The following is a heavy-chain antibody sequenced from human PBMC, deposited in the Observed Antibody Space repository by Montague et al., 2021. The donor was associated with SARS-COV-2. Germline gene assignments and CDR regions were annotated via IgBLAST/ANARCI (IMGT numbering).Heavy chain of an antibody. D-gene: IGHD3-22*01. Sequence: WLGKVNHRGSATYNPSLRRRVTISADTSRNQFSLTLTSVTAADTAVYYWARGKEDFNMTVIDVTASSYFFDSWGQGTLVTVTS. CDR3: ARGKEDFNMTVIDVTASSYFFDS. J-gene: IGHJ4*02. V-gene: IGHV4-34*01. CDR2: VNHRGSA.